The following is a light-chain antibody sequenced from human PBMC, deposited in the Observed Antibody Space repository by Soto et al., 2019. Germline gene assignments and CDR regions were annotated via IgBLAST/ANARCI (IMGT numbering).Light chain of an antibody. J-gene: IGKJ4*01. CDR1: QSVSNNY. CDR2: GAS. CDR3: QQRSNWPLT. V-gene: IGKV3-11*01. Sequence: EVVLTQYPGTLSVLPGQRAPLSRMSSQSVSNNYLAWYQQKPGQAPRLLIYGASNRATGIPARFSGSGSGTDFTLTISSLEPEDFAVYYCQQRSNWPLTFGGGTKV.